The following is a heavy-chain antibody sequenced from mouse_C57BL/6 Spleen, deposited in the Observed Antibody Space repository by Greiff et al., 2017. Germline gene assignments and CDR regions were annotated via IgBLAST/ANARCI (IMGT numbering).Heavy chain of an antibody. D-gene: IGHD2-5*01. V-gene: IGHV1-55*01. CDR2: IYPGSGST. Sequence: VQLQQPGAELVKPGASVKMSCKASGYTFTSYWITWVKQRPGQGLEWIGDIYPGSGSTNYNEKFKSKATLTADTSSSTAYMQLSSLTSEDSAVYFCARDSNYDYWGQGTTLTVSS. CDR3: ARDSNYDY. J-gene: IGHJ2*01. CDR1: GYTFTSYW.